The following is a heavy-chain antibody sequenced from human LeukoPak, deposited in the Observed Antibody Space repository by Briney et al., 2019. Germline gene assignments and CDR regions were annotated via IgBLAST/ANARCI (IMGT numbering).Heavy chain of an antibody. CDR3: ARWEIRGTAHQLDY. Sequence: GGSLRLSCAASGFSLSSYWMSWVRQAPGKGLEWVANINQDGSARYYVDSVKGRFTTSRDNAKNSMYLQMNSLRPEDTAVYYCARWEIRGTAHQLDYWGQGTLVTVSS. D-gene: IGHD1-26*01. J-gene: IGHJ4*02. V-gene: IGHV3-7*01. CDR2: INQDGSAR. CDR1: GFSLSSYW.